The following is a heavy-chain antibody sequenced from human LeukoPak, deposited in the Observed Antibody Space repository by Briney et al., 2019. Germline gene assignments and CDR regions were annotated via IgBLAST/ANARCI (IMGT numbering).Heavy chain of an antibody. Sequence: GGSLRLSCAASEFIFSSYAMYWVRQAPGKGLEWVAFIRYDGSDKYYADSVKGRFTISRDNSNNTLYLQMNSLRADDTAVYHCAKDGDYFHFYNDVGGKGTTITV. CDR1: EFIFSSYA. CDR3: AKDGDYFHFYNDV. CDR2: IRYDGSDK. D-gene: IGHD3-16*01. J-gene: IGHJ6*03. V-gene: IGHV3-30*02.